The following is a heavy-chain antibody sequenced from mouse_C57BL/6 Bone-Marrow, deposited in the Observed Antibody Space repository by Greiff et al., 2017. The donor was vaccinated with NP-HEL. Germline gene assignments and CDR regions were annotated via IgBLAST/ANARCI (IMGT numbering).Heavy chain of an antibody. V-gene: IGHV5-17*01. J-gene: IGHJ4*01. CDR2: ISSGSSTI. Sequence: EVKLMESGGGLVKPGGSLKLSCAASGFTFSDYGMHWVRQAPEKGLEWVAYISSGSSTIYYADTVKGRFTISRDNAKNTLFLQMTSLRSEDTAMYYCARNPYYGSSYGYAMDYWGQGTSVTVSS. CDR1: GFTFSDYG. D-gene: IGHD1-1*01. CDR3: ARNPYYGSSYGYAMDY.